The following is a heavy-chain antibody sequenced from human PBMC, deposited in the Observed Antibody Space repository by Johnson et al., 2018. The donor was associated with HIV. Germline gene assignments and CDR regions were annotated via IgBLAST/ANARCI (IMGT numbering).Heavy chain of an antibody. V-gene: IGHV3-33*06. CDR1: GLIFSSYG. CDR2: IWYDGSNK. CDR3: AKGRDSSGFGAFDI. D-gene: IGHD3-22*01. Sequence: QVQLVESGGGVVQPGRSLRLSCAASGLIFSSYGMHWVRQAPGKGLEWVAVIWYDGSNKKYADSVKGRFTISRDNSKNTLYLQMNSLRAEDTAVYYCAKGRDSSGFGAFDIWGQGTMVTVSS. J-gene: IGHJ3*02.